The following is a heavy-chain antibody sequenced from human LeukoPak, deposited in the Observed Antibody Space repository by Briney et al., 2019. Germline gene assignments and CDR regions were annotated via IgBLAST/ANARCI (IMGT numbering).Heavy chain of an antibody. CDR2: ITNSGGTT. D-gene: IGHD2-15*01. CDR1: GFTFSSYA. Sequence: GGSLTLSCAASGFTFSSYATTWVRQGPGKGLEGVSGITNSGGTTWYADSVKGRFTISRDNSKNTLYLQMNSRRAEDTAVYYCAKGALGYCSGDRCYPFDYWGQGTLVTVSS. V-gene: IGHV3-23*01. CDR3: AKGALGYCSGDRCYPFDY. J-gene: IGHJ4*02.